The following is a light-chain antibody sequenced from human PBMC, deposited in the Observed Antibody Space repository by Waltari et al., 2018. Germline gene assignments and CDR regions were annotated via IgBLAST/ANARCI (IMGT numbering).Light chain of an antibody. CDR1: ILAQKV. CDR2: KDI. V-gene: IGLV3-27*01. J-gene: IGLJ2*01. CDR3: YSAADNHRVL. Sequence: SSELTQPASVSVSLGQTAVITCSGDILAQKVGRWFQQKPGQAPVLFIYKDIERPSGIPDRFSGSSSGTTLTLTISGAQVEDEAAYYCYSAADNHRVLFGGGTKLTVL.